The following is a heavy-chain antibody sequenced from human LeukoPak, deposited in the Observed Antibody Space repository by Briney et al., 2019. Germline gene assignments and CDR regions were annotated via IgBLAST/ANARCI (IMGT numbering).Heavy chain of an antibody. CDR1: GDSVSSNSAA. CDR3: ARDRGYSYPTGFDP. Sequence: SQTLSLTCAISGDSVSSNSAAWNWIRQSPSRGLEWLGRTYYRSNWNNDYAISVKSRITINPDTSKNQFSLKLSSVTAADTAVYYCARDRGYSYPTGFDPWGQGTLVTVSS. V-gene: IGHV6-1*01. J-gene: IGHJ5*02. D-gene: IGHD5-18*01. CDR2: TYYRSNWNN.